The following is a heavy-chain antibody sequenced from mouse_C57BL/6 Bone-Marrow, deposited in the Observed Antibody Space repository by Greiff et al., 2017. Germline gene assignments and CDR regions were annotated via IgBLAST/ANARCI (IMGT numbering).Heavy chain of an antibody. CDR2: ISSGSSTI. Sequence: EVKVVESGGGLVKPGGSLKLSCAASGFTFSDYGMHWVRQAPEKGLEWVAYISSGSSTIYYADTVKGRFTISRDNAKNTLFLQMTSLRSEDTARYYCARRGYGDFDYWGQGTTLTVSS. CDR1: GFTFSDYG. V-gene: IGHV5-17*01. J-gene: IGHJ2*01. CDR3: ARRGYGDFDY. D-gene: IGHD3-2*02.